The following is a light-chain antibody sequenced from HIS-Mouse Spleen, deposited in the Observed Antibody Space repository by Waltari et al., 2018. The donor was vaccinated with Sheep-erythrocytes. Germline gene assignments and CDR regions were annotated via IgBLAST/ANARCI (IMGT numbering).Light chain of an antibody. CDR1: QGISSY. J-gene: IGKJ2*01. CDR3: QQSYSTPYT. V-gene: IGKV1-39*01. Sequence: DIQMTQSPSSLPASVGDRVTITCRASQGISSYLNWYQQKPGKAPKLLIYAASSLQSGVPSRFSGSGSGTDFTLTISSLQPEDFATYYCQQSYSTPYTFGQGTKLEIK. CDR2: AAS.